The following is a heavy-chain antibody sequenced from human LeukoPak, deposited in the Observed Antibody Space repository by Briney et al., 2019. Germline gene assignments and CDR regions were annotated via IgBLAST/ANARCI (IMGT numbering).Heavy chain of an antibody. Sequence: SETLSLTCTVSGGSISSSSYYWGWIRQPPGQGLEWIGSIYYSGSTYYNPSLKSRVTISVDTSKNQFSLKLSSVTAADTAVYYCARVTGTTAMVSDAFDVWGQGTMVTVSS. V-gene: IGHV4-39*01. J-gene: IGHJ3*01. CDR2: IYYSGST. D-gene: IGHD5-18*01. CDR1: GGSISSSSYY. CDR3: ARVTGTTAMVSDAFDV.